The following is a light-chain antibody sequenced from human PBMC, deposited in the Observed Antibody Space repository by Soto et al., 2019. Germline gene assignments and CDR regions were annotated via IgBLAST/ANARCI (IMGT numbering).Light chain of an antibody. CDR2: QDS. Sequence: ELTQPPSVSVSPGQTASITCSGDKLGDKYACWYQQKPGQSPVLVIYQDSKRPSGIPERFSGSNSGNTATLTISGTQAMDEADYYCQAWDSSTAFFGTGTKLTVL. CDR1: KLGDKY. J-gene: IGLJ1*01. V-gene: IGLV3-1*01. CDR3: QAWDSSTAF.